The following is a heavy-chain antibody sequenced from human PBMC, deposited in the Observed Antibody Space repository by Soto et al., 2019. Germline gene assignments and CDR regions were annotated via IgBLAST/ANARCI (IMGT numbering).Heavy chain of an antibody. CDR1: GGSINTGGYY. CDR2: SYYSGST. D-gene: IGHD3-10*01. J-gene: IGHJ4*02. CDR3: VRDRMVRGAPVFFFNY. Sequence: SETLSLTCSVSGGSINTGGYYWTWIRQHPGKGLEWIGFSYYSGSTYYNPSLKSRLTISVDTSKNQFSLRLTSVTAADTAVYYCVRDRMVRGAPVFFFNYWGQGPPVTVSS. V-gene: IGHV4-31*03.